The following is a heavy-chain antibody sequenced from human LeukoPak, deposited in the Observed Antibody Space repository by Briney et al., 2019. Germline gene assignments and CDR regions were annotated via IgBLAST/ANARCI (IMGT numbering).Heavy chain of an antibody. D-gene: IGHD3-22*01. CDR1: GYTFTGYY. J-gene: IGHJ4*02. CDR3: ARGPPTIVVVITTGDFDS. CDR2: INPYSGGT. V-gene: IGHV1-2*02. Sequence: GASVKVSCKASGYTFTGYYIHWVRQAPGQGLEWMGWINPYSGGTNYAQKFQGRVTMTRDTSISTAYMELRRLRSDDRAVYYCARGPPTIVVVITTGDFDSWGQGTLVTASS.